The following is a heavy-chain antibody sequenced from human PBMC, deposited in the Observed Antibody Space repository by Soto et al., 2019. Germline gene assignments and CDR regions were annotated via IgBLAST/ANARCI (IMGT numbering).Heavy chain of an antibody. CDR3: XXXXXXXXXXXXXYFDY. J-gene: IGHJ4*02. V-gene: IGHV3-30-3*02. Sequence: QVQLVESGGGVVQPGRSLRLSCAASGFTVSSYAMHWVRQAPGKGLEWVAVISYDGSNKYYADSVKGRFTISRDNSKXXXXXXXXXXXXXXXXXXXXXXXXXXXXXXXXXYFDYWGQGTLVTVSS. CDR1: GFTVSSYA. CDR2: ISYDGSNK.